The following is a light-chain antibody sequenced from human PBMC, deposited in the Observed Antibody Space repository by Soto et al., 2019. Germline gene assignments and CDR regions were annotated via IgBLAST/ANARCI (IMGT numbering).Light chain of an antibody. Sequence: IVMTQSPATLSVSPGERATLSCRASQSVGSSLAWYQQKPGQAPRLLIYHASTRTTAVPARFSGSGSGTEFTLPISGLQSEDFAVYYCQHHFNWPPFAFGPGTKLEI. CDR3: QHHFNWPPFA. CDR2: HAS. V-gene: IGKV3-15*01. J-gene: IGKJ2*01. CDR1: QSVGSS.